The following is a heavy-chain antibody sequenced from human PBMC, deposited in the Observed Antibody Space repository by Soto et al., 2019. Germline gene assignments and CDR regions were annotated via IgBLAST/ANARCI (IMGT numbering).Heavy chain of an antibody. CDR1: GYTFTGYY. J-gene: IGHJ6*02. Sequence: ASVKVSCKASGYTFTGYYMHWVRQAPGQGLEWMGWINPNSGGTNYAQKFQGRVTMTRDTSISTAYMELSGLRSDDTAVYYCARVLSSTSCYTCGMDVWGQGTTVTVSS. V-gene: IGHV1-2*02. CDR3: ARVLSSTSCYTCGMDV. D-gene: IGHD2-2*02. CDR2: INPNSGGT.